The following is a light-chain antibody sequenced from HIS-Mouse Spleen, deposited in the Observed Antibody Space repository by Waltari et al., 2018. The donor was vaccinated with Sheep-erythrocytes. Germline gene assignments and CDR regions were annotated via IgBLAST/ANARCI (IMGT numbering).Light chain of an antibody. Sequence: QSALTQPRSVSGSPGQSVTISCTGTSSDVGGYNYVSWYQQHSAKAPKLMIYDVSKRPSGVPDRFSGAKSGNTASLTISVLQAEDEADYYCCSYAGSYNHVFATGTKVTVL. J-gene: IGLJ1*01. V-gene: IGLV2-11*01. CDR2: DVS. CDR1: SSDVGGYNY. CDR3: CSYAGSYNHV.